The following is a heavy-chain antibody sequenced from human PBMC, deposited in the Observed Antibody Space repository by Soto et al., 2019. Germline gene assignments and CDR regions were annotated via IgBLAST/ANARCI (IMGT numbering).Heavy chain of an antibody. D-gene: IGHD1-20*01. CDR2: IFSNDEK. Sequence: GSGPTLVNPTETLTLTCTVSGFSLSNARMGVSWIRQPPGKALEWLAHIFSNDEKSYSTSLKSRLTISRDNSKNTVYLQMNSLRAEDTAVYYCVKAVYLLDFDYWGQGTLVTVSS. V-gene: IGHV2-26*01. CDR3: VKAVYLLDFDY. CDR1: GFSLSNARMG. J-gene: IGHJ4*02.